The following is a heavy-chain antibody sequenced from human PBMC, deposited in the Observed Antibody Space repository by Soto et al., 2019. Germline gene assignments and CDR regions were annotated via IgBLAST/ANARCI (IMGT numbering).Heavy chain of an antibody. V-gene: IGHV3-23*01. CDR1: GFTFGSYI. CDR3: PKRLRTYGYDY. D-gene: IGHD5-18*01. J-gene: IGHJ4*02. Sequence: PGGSLRLSCAASGFTFGSYIMSWVRQAPGKGLEWVSAISGSGASTYYADSVKGRFSISRDNSQNTLYLQMNSLRAEDTAIYYCPKRLRTYGYDYWGQGALVTVSS. CDR2: ISGSGAST.